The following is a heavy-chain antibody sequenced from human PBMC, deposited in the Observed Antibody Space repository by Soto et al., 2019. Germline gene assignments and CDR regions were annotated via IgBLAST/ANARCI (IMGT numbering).Heavy chain of an antibody. V-gene: IGHV3-73*01. CDR1: GFTFSGSA. J-gene: IGHJ6*03. Sequence: EVQLVESGGGLVQPGGSLKLSCAASGFTFSGSAMHWVRQASGKGLEWVGRIRSKPNNYATAYGASVKGRFTISSDDSKNTAYLQMNSLNTEDTAVYYCSRQASDFWSGKPQYYMDVCGKGTTVSVSS. CDR2: IRSKPNNYAT. CDR3: SRQASDFWSGKPQYYMDV. D-gene: IGHD3-3*01.